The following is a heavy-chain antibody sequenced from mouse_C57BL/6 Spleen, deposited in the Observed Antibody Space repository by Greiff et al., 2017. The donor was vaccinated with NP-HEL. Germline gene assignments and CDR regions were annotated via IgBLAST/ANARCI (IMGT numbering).Heavy chain of an antibody. J-gene: IGHJ2*01. CDR1: GYTFTSYW. Sequence: VKLMESGAELAKPGASVKLSCKASGYTFTSYWMHWVKQRPGQGLEWIGYINPSSGYTKYNQKFKDKATLTADKYSSTAYMQLSSLTYEDSAVYYCVLTTVVAADYWGQGTTLTVSS. D-gene: IGHD1-1*01. CDR3: VLTTVVAADY. CDR2: INPSSGYT. V-gene: IGHV1-7*01.